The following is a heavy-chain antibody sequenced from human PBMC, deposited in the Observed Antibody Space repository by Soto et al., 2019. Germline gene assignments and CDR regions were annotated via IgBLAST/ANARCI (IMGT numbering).Heavy chain of an antibody. J-gene: IGHJ4*02. V-gene: IGHV1-69*11. CDR1: GYTFVTHG. CDR2: FVPLLGTP. Sequence: QIQLVQSGTEVKKPGASVKVSCKASGYTFVTHGICWVRQAPGQGLEWVGRFVPLLGTPTYAQRFQGRVTITADESTSTAYMELSSLRSEDTAVYYCAREFSSGWAGYWGQGTLVAVSS. CDR3: AREFSSGWAGY. D-gene: IGHD6-19*01.